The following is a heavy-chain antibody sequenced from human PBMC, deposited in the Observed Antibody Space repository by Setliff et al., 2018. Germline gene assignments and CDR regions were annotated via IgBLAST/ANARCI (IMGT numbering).Heavy chain of an antibody. CDR2: ISHSGST. D-gene: IGHD4-17*01. CDR3: AGGRRYDYGWDFDY. J-gene: IGHJ4*02. V-gene: IGHV4-38-2*02. Sequence: SETLSLTCTVSGYSTSSGHYWGWIRQPPGKGLEWIGSISHSGSTYYNPSLRSRVTISLDTSKNQFSPKLTSVTAADTAVYYCAGGRRYDYGWDFDYWGQGTPVTVSS. CDR1: GYSTSSGHY.